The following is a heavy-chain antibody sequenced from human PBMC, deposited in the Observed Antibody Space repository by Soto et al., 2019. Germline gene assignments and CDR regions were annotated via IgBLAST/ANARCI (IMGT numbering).Heavy chain of an antibody. D-gene: IGHD6-19*01. CDR3: ARGLGAVAGMFDP. J-gene: IGHJ5*02. CDR1: GGSISSGDYY. V-gene: IGHV4-30-4*01. CDR2: IYYSGST. Sequence: PSETLSLTCTVSGGSISSGDYYWSWIRQPPGKGLEWIGYIYYSGSTYYNPSLKSRVTISVDTSKNQFSLKLSSVTAADTAVYYCARGLGAVAGMFDPWGQGTLVT.